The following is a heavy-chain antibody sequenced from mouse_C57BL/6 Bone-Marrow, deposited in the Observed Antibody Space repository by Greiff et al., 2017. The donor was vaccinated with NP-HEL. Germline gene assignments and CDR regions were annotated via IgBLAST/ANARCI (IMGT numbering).Heavy chain of an antibody. CDR3: ARSIYYDYADDPFYAMDY. V-gene: IGHV7-3*01. J-gene: IGHJ4*01. Sequence: EVQVVESGGGLVQPGGSLSLSCAASGFTFTDYYMSWVRQPPGKALEWLGFIRNKANGYTTEYSAYVKGRFTISSDNSQSILYLQMNALRAEDRATYYCARSIYYDYADDPFYAMDYWGQGTSVTVSS. CDR1: GFTFTDYY. CDR2: IRNKANGYTT. D-gene: IGHD2-4*01.